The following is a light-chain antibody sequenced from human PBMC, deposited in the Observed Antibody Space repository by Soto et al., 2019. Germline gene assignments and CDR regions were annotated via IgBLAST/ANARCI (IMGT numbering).Light chain of an antibody. CDR2: YDS. Sequence: SYELTQPPSVSVAPGKTARIPCGENNIGSTSVHWYQQKPGQAPVLVIYYDSDRPSGIPERFSGSKSGNTATLTISRVEAEDEADYYCQVWDSSSDHVVFGGGTKLTVL. CDR1: NIGSTS. J-gene: IGLJ2*01. CDR3: QVWDSSSDHVV. V-gene: IGLV3-21*04.